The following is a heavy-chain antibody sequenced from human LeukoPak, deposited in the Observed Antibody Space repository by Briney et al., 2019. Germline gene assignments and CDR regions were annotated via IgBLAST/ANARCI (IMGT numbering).Heavy chain of an antibody. J-gene: IGHJ4*02. V-gene: IGHV1-69*05. CDR1: GGAFSSYA. CDR3: ARDSIPGGYSYGLAFDY. Sequence: XCKASGGAFSSYAIXWVRQAPGQGLEWMGRIIPIFGTANYAQKLQGRVTITTDESTSTAYMELSSLRSEDTAVYYCARDSIPGGYSYGLAFDYWGQGTLVTVSS. D-gene: IGHD5-18*01. CDR2: IIPIFGTA.